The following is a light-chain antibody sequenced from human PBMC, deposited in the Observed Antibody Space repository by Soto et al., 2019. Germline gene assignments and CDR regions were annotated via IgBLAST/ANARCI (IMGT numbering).Light chain of an antibody. V-gene: IGKV1-5*01. Sequence: DIQMTQSPSTLSASVGDRVTITCRASQSFTKWLAWYQQKPGKAPNLLIYHASNLESGVPSRFSGSESETEFTLTISRLQPDDFATYYCKQYSTSTYTFXQGTK. CDR3: KQYSTSTYT. CDR2: HAS. J-gene: IGKJ2*01. CDR1: QSFTKW.